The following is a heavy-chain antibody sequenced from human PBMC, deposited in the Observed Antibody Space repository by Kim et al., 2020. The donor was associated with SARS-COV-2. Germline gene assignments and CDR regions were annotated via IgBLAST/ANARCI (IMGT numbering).Heavy chain of an antibody. D-gene: IGHD3-22*01. CDR2: ISYDGSNK. CDR3: AKAPYYYDSSGYIWFDP. V-gene: IGHV3-30*18. J-gene: IGHJ5*02. Sequence: GGSLRLSCAASGFTFSSYGMHWVRQAPGKGLEWVAVISYDGSNKYYADSVKGRFTISRDNSKNTLYLQMNSLRADDTAVYYCAKAPYYYDSSGYIWFDPWGQGTLVTVSS. CDR1: GFTFSSYG.